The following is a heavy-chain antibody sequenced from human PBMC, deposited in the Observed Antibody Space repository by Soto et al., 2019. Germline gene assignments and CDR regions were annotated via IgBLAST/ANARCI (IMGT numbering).Heavy chain of an antibody. J-gene: IGHJ6*02. CDR2: ISYDGSNK. Sequence: GGSLRLSCAASGFTFSSYAMHWVRQAPGKGLEWVAVISYDGSNKYYADSVKGRFTISRDNSKNTLYLQMNSLRAEDTAVYYCARDLLTGSGWPRTYYYGMDVWGQGTTVTVSS. D-gene: IGHD6-19*01. V-gene: IGHV3-30-3*01. CDR3: ARDLLTGSGWPRTYYYGMDV. CDR1: GFTFSSYA.